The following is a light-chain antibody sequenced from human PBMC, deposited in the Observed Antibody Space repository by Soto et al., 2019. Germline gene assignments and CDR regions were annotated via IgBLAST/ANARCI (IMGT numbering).Light chain of an antibody. V-gene: IGKV1-5*01. CDR3: QQYNTFST. CDR2: DAS. J-gene: IGKJ1*01. CDR1: QSIVIW. Sequence: DIRMTQSPSTLSASVGDRVTITCRASQSIVIWLAWYQQKPGKAPKLLLYDASSLESGVPARFSGSGSGTEFTLTISGLQPDDFATYYCQQYNTFSTFGQGTKV.